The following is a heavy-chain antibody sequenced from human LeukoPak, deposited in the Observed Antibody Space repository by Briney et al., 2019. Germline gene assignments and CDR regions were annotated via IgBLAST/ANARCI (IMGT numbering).Heavy chain of an antibody. CDR1: GFTFSSYG. V-gene: IGHV3-30*19. Sequence: GGSLRLSCAASGFTFSSYGMHWVRQAPGKRLEWVAVISYDGSNKYYADSVKGRFTISRDNSKNTLYLQMNSLRAEDTAVYYCARDIVVVTGYGMDVWGQGTTVTVSS. CDR3: ARDIVVVTGYGMDV. D-gene: IGHD2-21*02. CDR2: ISYDGSNK. J-gene: IGHJ6*02.